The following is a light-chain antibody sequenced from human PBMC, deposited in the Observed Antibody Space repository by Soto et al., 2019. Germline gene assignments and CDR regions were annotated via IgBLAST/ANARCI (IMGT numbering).Light chain of an antibody. CDR1: QTLRRTY. J-gene: IGKJ5*01. CDR2: DAS. V-gene: IGKV3-11*01. CDR3: QQRSSWPPT. Sequence: EIVLTQSPGTLSLSPGERATLSCRASQTLRRTYIAWYQQKPGQAPRVLIYDASNRATGVPARFSGSGSGTDFTLTISSLEPEDFAVYYCQQRSSWPPTFGQGTRLEIK.